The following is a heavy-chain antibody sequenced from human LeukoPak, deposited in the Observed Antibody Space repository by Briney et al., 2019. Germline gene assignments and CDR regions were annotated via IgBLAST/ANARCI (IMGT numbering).Heavy chain of an antibody. CDR3: AREKAFLEWLSAGRRDGYYMDV. Sequence: GGSLRLSCAASGFTFISYSMNWVRQAPGKGLEWVSSISSSRSYIYYADSVKGQFTISRDNAKNSLYLQMNSLRAEDTAVYYCAREKAFLEWLSAGRRDGYYMDVWGKGTTVTVSS. D-gene: IGHD3-3*02. V-gene: IGHV3-21*01. CDR2: ISSSRSYI. J-gene: IGHJ6*03. CDR1: GFTFISYS.